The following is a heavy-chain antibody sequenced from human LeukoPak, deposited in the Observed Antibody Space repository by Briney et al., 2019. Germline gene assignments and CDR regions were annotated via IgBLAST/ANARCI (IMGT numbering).Heavy chain of an antibody. CDR1: GFTFGDYA. J-gene: IGHJ4*02. CDR2: IRSKRYEGAT. V-gene: IGHV3-49*04. CDR3: TRDILSGWYYFDF. D-gene: IGHD6-19*01. Sequence: PGGSLRLSXTAAGFTFGDYAMSWVRQAPGKGLGWVGFIRSKRYEGATEYAASVKRRFAISRDDSKSVAYLHMNSLKTEDTAIYYCTRDILSGWYYFDFWGQGTLVTVSS.